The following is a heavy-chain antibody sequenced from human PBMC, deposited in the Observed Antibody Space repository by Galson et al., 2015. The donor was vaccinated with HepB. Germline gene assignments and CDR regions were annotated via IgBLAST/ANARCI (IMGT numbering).Heavy chain of an antibody. J-gene: IGHJ4*02. CDR2: ISGSGGST. D-gene: IGHD3-10*01. V-gene: IGHV3-23*01. CDR1: GFTFSSYA. Sequence: SLRLSCAASGFTFSSYAMSWVRQAPGKGLEWVSAISGSGGSTYYADSVKGRFTISRDNSKNTLYLQMNSLRAEDTAVYYCAKDRVQYYYGSGSNTFDYWGQGTLVTVSS. CDR3: AKDRVQYYYGSGSNTFDY.